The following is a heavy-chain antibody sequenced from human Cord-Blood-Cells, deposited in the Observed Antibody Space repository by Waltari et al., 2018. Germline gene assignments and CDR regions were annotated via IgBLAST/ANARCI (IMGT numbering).Heavy chain of an antibody. V-gene: IGHV2-26*01. J-gene: IGHJ5*02. CDR3: ARTPPAVVAATLWFDP. CDR2: IFSNDEK. CDR1: GFSLSNARMG. Sequence: QVTLKESGPVLVKPTETLTLTCTVSGFSLSNARMGVRWIRQPPGKALEWLAHIFSNDEKSYSTSLKSRLTISKDTSKSQVVLTMTNMDPVDTATYYCARTPPAVVAATLWFDPWGQGTLVTVSS. D-gene: IGHD2-15*01.